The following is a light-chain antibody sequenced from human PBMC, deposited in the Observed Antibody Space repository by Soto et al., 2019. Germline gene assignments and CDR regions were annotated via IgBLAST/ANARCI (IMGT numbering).Light chain of an antibody. CDR1: QSVSSN. CDR2: GAT. Sequence: EIVVTQSPATLSVSPGERATLSCRASQSVSSNLAWYQQKPGQAPRLLIFGATARATGIPARFSGSGSGTGFTLTISSLQSEDFAVYYCQQYYTWSPLTFGGGTKVEIK. J-gene: IGKJ4*01. CDR3: QQYYTWSPLT. V-gene: IGKV3-15*01.